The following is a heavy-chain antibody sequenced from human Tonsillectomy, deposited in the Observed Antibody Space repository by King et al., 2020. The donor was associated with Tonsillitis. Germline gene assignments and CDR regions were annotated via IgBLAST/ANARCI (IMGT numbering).Heavy chain of an antibody. D-gene: IGHD3-16*02. V-gene: IGHV3-48*01. CDR3: SGGSYHSGDDY. CDR2: ISYNSNTI. CDR1: GFTFSSYS. Sequence: VQLVESGGGLVQPGGSLRLSCAASGFTFSSYSMNWVRQAPGKGLEWVSYISYNSNTIYYADSVKGRFTISRDNAKNSLYLQMNSLRADDTAVYYCSGGSYHSGDDYWGQGTLVTVSS. J-gene: IGHJ4*02.